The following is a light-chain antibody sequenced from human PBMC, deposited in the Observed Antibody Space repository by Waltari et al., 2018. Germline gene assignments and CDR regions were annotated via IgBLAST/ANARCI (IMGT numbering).Light chain of an antibody. Sequence: LTQPASVSGTPGQSITIPCSGTTSDVGSYDLVSWYQQHPGEAPQLPISEVFKRPPDPSSRFSGAKSGSTASLTISGLQPEDEADYYCCSYAGRGTYVFGSGTKVTVL. V-gene: IGLV2-23*02. CDR1: TSDVGSYDL. CDR3: CSYAGRGTYV. CDR2: EVF. J-gene: IGLJ1*01.